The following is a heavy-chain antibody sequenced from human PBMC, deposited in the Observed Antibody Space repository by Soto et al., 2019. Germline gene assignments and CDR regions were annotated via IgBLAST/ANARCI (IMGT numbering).Heavy chain of an antibody. V-gene: IGHV1-8*01. J-gene: IGHJ6*03. CDR2: MNPNSGNT. CDR1: GYTFTSYD. Sequence: ASVKVSCKASGYTFTSYDINWVRQATGQGLEWMGWMNPNSGNTGYAQKFQGRVTMTRNTSISTAYMELSSLRSEDTAVYYCARDQGYYGSGSYYNRPNYYYYYMDVWGKGTTVTV. CDR3: ARDQGYYGSGSYYNRPNYYYYYMDV. D-gene: IGHD3-10*01.